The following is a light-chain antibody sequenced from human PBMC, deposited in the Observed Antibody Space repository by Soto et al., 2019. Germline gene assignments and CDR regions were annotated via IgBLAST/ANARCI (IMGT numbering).Light chain of an antibody. CDR1: QSVSSSY. J-gene: IGKJ1*01. CDR2: GAS. CDR3: QQYGSSPWT. V-gene: IGKV3-20*01. Sequence: VLTQSPGTLSLSPGERATLSCRASQSVSSSYLAWYQHKPGQAPRLLIYGASSRATGIPDRFSGSGSGTDFTLTTSRLEPEDFAVYYCQQYGSSPWTFGQGTKVDIK.